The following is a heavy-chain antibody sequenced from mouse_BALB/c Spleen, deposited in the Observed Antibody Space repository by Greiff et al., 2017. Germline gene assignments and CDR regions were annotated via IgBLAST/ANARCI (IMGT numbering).Heavy chain of an antibody. D-gene: IGHD5-5*01. CDR1: GFDFSRYW. J-gene: IGHJ4*01. V-gene: IGHV4-2*02. Sequence: EVKLQESGGGLVQPGGSLNLSCAASGFDFSRYWMSWARQAPGKGQEWIGEINPGSSTINYTPSLKDKFIISRDNAKNTLYLQMSKVRSEDTALYYCARRDYPYYAMDYWGQGTSVTVSS. CDR2: INPGSSTI. CDR3: ARRDYPYYAMDY.